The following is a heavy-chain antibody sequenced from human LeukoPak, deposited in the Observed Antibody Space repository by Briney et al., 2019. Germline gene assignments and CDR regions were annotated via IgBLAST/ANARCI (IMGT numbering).Heavy chain of an antibody. D-gene: IGHD3-22*01. Sequence: GGSLRLSGAASGFTFSSKGMNWVGKAPGKGWEGGAFIWYDGSNKYYADSVKGRFTISRDNSKNTLYLQMNSLRTEDTALYYCAITHYDPAGSPNFDSWGQGTLVTVSS. CDR1: GFTFSSKG. V-gene: IGHV3-30*02. CDR3: AITHYDPAGSPNFDS. CDR2: IWYDGSNK. J-gene: IGHJ4*02.